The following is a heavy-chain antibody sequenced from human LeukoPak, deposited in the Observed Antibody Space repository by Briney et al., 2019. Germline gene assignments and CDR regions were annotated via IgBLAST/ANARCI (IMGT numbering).Heavy chain of an antibody. CDR3: ARGLVGATTSNAFDI. J-gene: IGHJ3*02. D-gene: IGHD1-26*01. CDR1: GGTFSSYA. CDR2: IIPIFGTA. Sequence: SVKVSCKASGGTFSSYAISWVRQAPGQGLEWMGGIIPIFGTANYAQKFQGRVTITADESTSTAYMELSSLRSEDTAVYYCARGLVGATTSNAFDIWGQGTMVTVSS. V-gene: IGHV1-69*13.